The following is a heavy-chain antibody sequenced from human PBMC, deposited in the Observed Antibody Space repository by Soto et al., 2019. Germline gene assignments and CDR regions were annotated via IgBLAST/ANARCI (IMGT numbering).Heavy chain of an antibody. Sequence: VQLQESGPGLVKASQTLSLTCTVSDDSINNADYYWSWIRHSPGKGLEWIGHIDYSRSTDFNPSLKSRVAISVDTSKNQFSLKLRSVTAADTALYYCASKIVLVPGATGDYFDSWGQGTLVTVSS. V-gene: IGHV4-30-4*01. J-gene: IGHJ4*02. CDR1: DDSINNADYY. D-gene: IGHD3-10*01. CDR2: IDYSRST. CDR3: ASKIVLVPGATGDYFDS.